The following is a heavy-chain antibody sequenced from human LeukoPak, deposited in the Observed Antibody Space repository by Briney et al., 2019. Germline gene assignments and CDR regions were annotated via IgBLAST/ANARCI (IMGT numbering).Heavy chain of an antibody. V-gene: IGHV4-61*01. Sequence: SETLSLTCTVSGASISGGSSYWSWIRQPPGKGLEWIGYIYYSGSTNYNPSLKSRVTISVDTSKNQFSLKLSSVTAADTAVYYCARVTGYMIEDYFDYWGQGTLVTVSS. CDR2: IYYSGST. CDR3: ARVTGYMIEDYFDY. J-gene: IGHJ4*02. D-gene: IGHD3-22*01. CDR1: GASISGGSSY.